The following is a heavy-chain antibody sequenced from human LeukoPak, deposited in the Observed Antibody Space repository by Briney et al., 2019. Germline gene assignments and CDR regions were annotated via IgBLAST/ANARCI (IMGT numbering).Heavy chain of an antibody. D-gene: IGHD4-23*01. CDR1: GFTFSSYA. CDR3: ARDFDYGGNQYYYYGMDV. J-gene: IGHJ6*02. V-gene: IGHV3-30*04. CDR2: ISYDGSNK. Sequence: GRSLRLSCAASGFTFSSYAMHWVRQAPGKGLEWVAVISYDGSNKYYADSVKGRFTISRDNSRNTLYLQMNSLRVEDTAVYYCARDFDYGGNQYYYYGMDVWGQGTTVTVSS.